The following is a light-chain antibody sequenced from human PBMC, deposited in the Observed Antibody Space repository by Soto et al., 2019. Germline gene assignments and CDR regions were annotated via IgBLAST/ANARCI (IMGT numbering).Light chain of an antibody. V-gene: IGKV3-15*01. J-gene: IGKJ3*01. CDR1: QSLDSN. CDR3: QQYTIWPLT. Sequence: EIVVTHSPATLSVSPGERATLSCRASQSLDSNLAWYRQKPGQAPRLLIYDATTRATGIPAMFSGSGSGTEFTLTISSLQSEDFASHDCQQYTIWPLTCGPGTKGEIK. CDR2: DAT.